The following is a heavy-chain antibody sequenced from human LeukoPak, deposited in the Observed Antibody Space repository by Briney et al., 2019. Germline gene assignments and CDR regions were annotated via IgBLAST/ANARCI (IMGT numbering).Heavy chain of an antibody. Sequence: SETLSLTCAVYGGSFSDYYWTWIRQPPGKGLEWIGEINHSGSTNHNPSLKSRVTISADTSKKQFFLRLSSVTAADTAVYYCAKGHRYSSSWYWSHWFDPWGQGTLVTVSS. J-gene: IGHJ5*02. CDR3: AKGHRYSSSWYWSHWFDP. V-gene: IGHV4-34*01. CDR1: GGSFSDYY. CDR2: INHSGST. D-gene: IGHD6-13*01.